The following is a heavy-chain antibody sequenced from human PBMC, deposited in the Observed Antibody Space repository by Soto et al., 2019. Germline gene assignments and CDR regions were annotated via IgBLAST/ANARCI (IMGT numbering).Heavy chain of an antibody. D-gene: IGHD5-12*01. CDR1: GDSFISYW. V-gene: IGHV5-51*01. J-gene: IGHJ4*02. CDR3: ARLIFVEMATITGPFDY. CDR2: IYPGDSDT. Sequence: GESLKISCKGSGDSFISYWIGWVRQMTGKGLEWMGIIYPGDSDTRYSPSFQGQVTISADKSISTAYLQWSSLKASDTAMYYCARLIFVEMATITGPFDYWGQGTLVTVSS.